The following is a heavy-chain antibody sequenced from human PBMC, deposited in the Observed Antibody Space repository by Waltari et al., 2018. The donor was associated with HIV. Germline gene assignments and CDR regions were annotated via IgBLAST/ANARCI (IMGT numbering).Heavy chain of an antibody. V-gene: IGHV4-59*11. Sequence: QLQLQESGPGLVKPSETLSLTCTVSSGSITSHYWAWIRQSPGKGLEWIGHISNSGITKYNPSLKSRITIAGDTSESQFSLKLTSVTAADTAIYYCAREPFYGSGSYYNDAFDVWGQGTQVTVS. CDR3: AREPFYGSGSYYNDAFDV. CDR2: ISNSGIT. D-gene: IGHD3-10*01. J-gene: IGHJ3*01. CDR1: SGSITSHY.